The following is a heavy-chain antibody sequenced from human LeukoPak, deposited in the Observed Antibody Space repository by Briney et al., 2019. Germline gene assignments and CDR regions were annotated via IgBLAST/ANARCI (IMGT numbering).Heavy chain of an antibody. V-gene: IGHV4-59*01. CDR3: AREGYDFWSGTPSYYGMDV. J-gene: IGHJ6*02. CDR1: GGSISSYY. Sequence: PSGTLSLTCTVSGGSISSYYWSWIRQPPGKGLEWIGYIYYSGSTNYNPSLKSRVTISVDTSKNQFSLKLSSVTAADTAVYYCAREGYDFWSGTPSYYGMDVWGQGTTVTVSS. D-gene: IGHD3-3*01. CDR2: IYYSGST.